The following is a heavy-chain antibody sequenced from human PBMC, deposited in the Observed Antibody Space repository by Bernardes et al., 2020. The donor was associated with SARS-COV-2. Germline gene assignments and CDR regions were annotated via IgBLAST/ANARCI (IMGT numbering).Heavy chain of an antibody. CDR1: GVTFSSNT. CDR3: AKEIRGFSGYDF. CDR2: IGSSGVHM. D-gene: IGHD5-12*01. Sequence: GGSLRLCCAARGVTFSSNTMDWVRQAPGKGLEWVASIGSSGVHMFYADSVKGRFTISRDNAKNSLYLQMNSLRAEDTAVYFCAKEIRGFSGYDFWGQGTPVTISS. V-gene: IGHV3-21*01. J-gene: IGHJ4*02.